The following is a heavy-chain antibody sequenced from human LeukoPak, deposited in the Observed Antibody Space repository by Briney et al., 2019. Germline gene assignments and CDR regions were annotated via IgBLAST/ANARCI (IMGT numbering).Heavy chain of an antibody. J-gene: IGHJ5*02. CDR2: ISGSGGST. CDR3: VKEGDFWSGKSWFDP. CDR1: GFTFSSHA. V-gene: IGHV3-23*01. D-gene: IGHD3-3*01. Sequence: PGGSLRLSCAASGFTFSSHAMSWVRQAPGKGLEWVSAISGSGGSTYYADSVKGRFTISRDNSKNTLYLQMNSLRAEDTAVYYCVKEGDFWSGKSWFDPWGQGTLVTVSS.